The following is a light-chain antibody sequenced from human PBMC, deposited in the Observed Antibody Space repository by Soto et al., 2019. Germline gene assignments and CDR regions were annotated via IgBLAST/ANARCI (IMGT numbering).Light chain of an antibody. Sequence: DIQMTQSPSSLSASVGDRVTITCRASQTISMYLNWYQQKPGKAPILLISAASHLQSGVPSRFSGGGSGTDFTLTISSLQPEDFATYFCQQSYSTPPLIFGGGTKVELK. CDR2: AAS. CDR1: QTISMY. V-gene: IGKV1-39*01. J-gene: IGKJ4*01. CDR3: QQSYSTPPLI.